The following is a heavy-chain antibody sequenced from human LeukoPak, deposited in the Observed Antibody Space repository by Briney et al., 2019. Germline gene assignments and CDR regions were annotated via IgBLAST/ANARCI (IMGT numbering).Heavy chain of an antibody. CDR2: IYPGNSDI. J-gene: IGHJ4*02. CDR3: TTGGFCSGGSCSSSFDF. D-gene: IGHD2-15*01. Sequence: GESLKISCKGSGYSFINYWIGWVRQMPDKGLEWMGIIYPGNSDIRYSPSFQGQVTISVDKSINTAYLQWTSLKASDTAIYYCTTGGFCSGGSCSSSFDFWGQGTLLTVSS. V-gene: IGHV5-51*01. CDR1: GYSFINYW.